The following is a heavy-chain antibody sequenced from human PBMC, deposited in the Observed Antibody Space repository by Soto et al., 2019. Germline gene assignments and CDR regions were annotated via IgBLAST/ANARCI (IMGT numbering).Heavy chain of an antibody. CDR1: GFTFSSYT. J-gene: IGHJ4*02. D-gene: IGHD2-21*02. CDR3: TTWLTAHFDY. V-gene: IGHV3-23*01. CDR2: SSDRRTGNT. Sequence: GSLRLSCAASGFTFSSYTLNWVRRAPGKGLEWVATSSDRRTGNTHYSDSVRGRFTLSRDYSRNILFLQMDSLRADDTALYYCTTWLTAHFDYWGRGTQVTVSS.